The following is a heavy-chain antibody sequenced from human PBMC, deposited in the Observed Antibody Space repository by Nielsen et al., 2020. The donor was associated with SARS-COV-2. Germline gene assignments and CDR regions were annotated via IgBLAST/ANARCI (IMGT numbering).Heavy chain of an antibody. V-gene: IGHV1-46*01. CDR1: GYTFTTNY. CDR3: AREHFVGGLGIVVVISTILDY. J-gene: IGHJ4*02. Sequence: ASVKVSCKASGYTFTTNYIHWVRQAPGQGLEWMGIINPSGGSTSYAQKFQGRVTMTRDTSTSTVYMELSSLRSEDTAVYYCAREHFVGGLGIVVVISTILDYWGQGTLVTVSS. D-gene: IGHD3-22*01. CDR2: INPSGGST.